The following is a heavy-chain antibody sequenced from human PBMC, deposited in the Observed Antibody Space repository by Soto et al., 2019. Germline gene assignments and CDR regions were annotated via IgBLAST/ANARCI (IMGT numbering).Heavy chain of an antibody. Sequence: GASVKVSCKASGYTFTSYDINWVRQATGQGLEWMGWMNPNSGNIGYAQKFQGRVTMTRNTSISTAYMELSSLRSEDTAVYYCATSGVRGTWDYYYGMDVWGQGTTVTVSS. D-gene: IGHD3-10*01. CDR1: GYTFTSYD. CDR2: MNPNSGNI. CDR3: ATSGVRGTWDYYYGMDV. V-gene: IGHV1-8*01. J-gene: IGHJ6*02.